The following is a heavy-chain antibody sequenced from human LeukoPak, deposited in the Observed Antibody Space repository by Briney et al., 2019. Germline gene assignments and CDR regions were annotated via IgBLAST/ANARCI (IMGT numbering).Heavy chain of an antibody. CDR1: GFTFDSYG. V-gene: IGHV3-33*01. CDR3: ARVDSYCSAEGCYYYYGLDL. CDR2: IWYDGSNK. J-gene: IGHJ6*02. D-gene: IGHD2-15*01. Sequence: GGSLRLSCVSSGFTFDSYGIHWVRQTACKGREWVAGIWYDGSNKYYADYVQGRFTLSRDDSKNTLYLQMNSLRAEDTAVYYCARVDSYCSAEGCYYYYGLDLWGQGTTVTVSS.